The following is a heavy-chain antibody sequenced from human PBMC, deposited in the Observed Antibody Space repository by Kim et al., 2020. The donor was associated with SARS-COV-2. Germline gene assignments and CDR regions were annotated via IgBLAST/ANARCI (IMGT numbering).Heavy chain of an antibody. J-gene: IGHJ6*03. CDR3: ARRLVTIFRYMDV. V-gene: IGHV3-7*01. Sequence: GGSLRLSCEASGFTFNTCGMSWVRQAPGKGLEWVANIKQDGSEKYYVDSVKGRFTVSRDNARNLLYLQMNSLRVEDTAVYYCARRLVTIFRYMDVWGKGT. D-gene: IGHD3-10*01. CDR1: GFTFNTCG. CDR2: IKQDGSEK.